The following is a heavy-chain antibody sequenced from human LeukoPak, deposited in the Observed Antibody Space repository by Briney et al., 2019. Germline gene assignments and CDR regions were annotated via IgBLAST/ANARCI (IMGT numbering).Heavy chain of an antibody. Sequence: SETLSLTCTVSGGSISSYYWSWIREPPGKGLEWIGEIYHSGSTNYNLSLKSRVTISVDKSKNQFSLKLNSVTAADTAVYYCARDYCTSTTCPNWFVPWGQGTLVTVSS. CDR1: GGSISSYY. CDR3: ARDYCTSTTCPNWFVP. CDR2: IYHSGST. D-gene: IGHD2-2*01. J-gene: IGHJ5*02. V-gene: IGHV4-59*12.